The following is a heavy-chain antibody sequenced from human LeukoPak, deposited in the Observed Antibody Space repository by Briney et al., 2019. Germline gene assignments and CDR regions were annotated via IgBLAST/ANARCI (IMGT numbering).Heavy chain of an antibody. D-gene: IGHD2-2*01. CDR2: ISGGGGST. V-gene: IGHV3-23*01. CDR1: GFTFSNYA. Sequence: GGSLRLSCAASGFTFSNYAMNWVRQAPGKGLEWVSGISGGGGSTHYADSVNGRFTLSRDNSKNTLYLQMNSLRAEDTAVYYCAKDLVVVPTGPDYWGQGTLVTVSS. J-gene: IGHJ4*02. CDR3: AKDLVVVPTGPDY.